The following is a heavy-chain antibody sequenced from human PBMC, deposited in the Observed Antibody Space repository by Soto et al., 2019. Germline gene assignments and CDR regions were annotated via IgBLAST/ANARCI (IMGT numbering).Heavy chain of an antibody. Sequence: PGGSLRLSCAASGFTFYDYAMHWVRQAPGKGLEWVSLISWDGTRSYYADSVKGRFIISRDNSKESLSLLMTSLGTEDSGLYYCAKDLCSGATTACWTRLDSWGQGTQVTVSS. CDR2: ISWDGTRS. V-gene: IGHV3-43D*04. CDR1: GFTFYDYA. CDR3: AKDLCSGATTACWTRLDS. D-gene: IGHD2-15*01. J-gene: IGHJ5*01.